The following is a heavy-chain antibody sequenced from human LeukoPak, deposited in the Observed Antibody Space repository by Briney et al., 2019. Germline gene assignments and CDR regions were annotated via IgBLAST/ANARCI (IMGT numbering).Heavy chain of an antibody. CDR1: GGSISSYY. D-gene: IGHD6-13*01. CDR2: IYTSGST. V-gene: IGHV4-4*07. CDR3: ARDPGIAAADSYYFDY. Sequence: SETLSLTCTVSGGSISSYYWSWIRQPAGKGLEWIGRIYTSGSTNYNPSLKGRVTMSVDTSKNQFSLKLSSVTAADTAVYYCARDPGIAAADSYYFDYWGQGTLVTVSS. J-gene: IGHJ4*02.